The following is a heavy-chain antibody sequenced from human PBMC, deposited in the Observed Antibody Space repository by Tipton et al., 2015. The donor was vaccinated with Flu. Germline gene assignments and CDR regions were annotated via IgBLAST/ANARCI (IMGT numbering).Heavy chain of an antibody. CDR1: GYFFTGYW. CDR2: IYPGDSDT. D-gene: IGHD2/OR15-2a*01. J-gene: IGHJ4*02. V-gene: IGHV5-51*03. Sequence: VQLVQSGAEVKKPEESLKISCKASGYFFTGYWIGWVRQMPGEGLEWMGIIYPGDSDTRYRPSFQGQVTISADKSTNTAYLQWGSLKASDTAMYYCARRGTTSFFFDSWGQGTLVTVAS. CDR3: ARRGTTSFFFDS.